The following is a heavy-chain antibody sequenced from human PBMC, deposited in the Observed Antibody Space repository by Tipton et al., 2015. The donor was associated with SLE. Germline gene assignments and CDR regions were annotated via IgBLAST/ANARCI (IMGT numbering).Heavy chain of an antibody. CDR3: TTGRTL. D-gene: IGHD3/OR15-3a*01. CDR2: IKSKTAGGTT. CDR1: GFSFSNAW. J-gene: IGHJ3*01. V-gene: IGHV3-15*01. Sequence: GSLRLSCTASGFSFSNAWMSWVRQVAGKGLEWVGRIKSKTAGGTTDYAAPVKGRFSISRDDSKDTLYLQMDSLKTEDTAVYYCTTGRTLWGQGTLVSVSS.